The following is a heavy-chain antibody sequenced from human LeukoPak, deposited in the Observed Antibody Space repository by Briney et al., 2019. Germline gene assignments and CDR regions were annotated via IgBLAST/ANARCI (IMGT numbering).Heavy chain of an antibody. Sequence: GASLKISCQGSGYSIITYSIAWVRQMPGKGLEWMGIIYPGDSNTRYSPSFQGQVTISADKSISTAYLQWSSLKASDTAMYYCARGSNYFGMDVWGQGTTVTVSS. CDR1: GYSIITYS. V-gene: IGHV5-51*01. CDR3: ARGSNYFGMDV. D-gene: IGHD3-10*01. CDR2: IYPGDSNT. J-gene: IGHJ6*02.